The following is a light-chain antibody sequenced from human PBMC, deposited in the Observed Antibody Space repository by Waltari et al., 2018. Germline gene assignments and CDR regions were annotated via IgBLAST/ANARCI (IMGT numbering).Light chain of an antibody. J-gene: IGKJ2*01. CDR2: KAS. CDR3: QQYNTDYT. Sequence: DVQMTQSPSTLSASVGDTVSITCRASQSIMSWLAWYQQKAGKAPKVLISKASTLESGVPSRLSGSESGTDFTLTISNLQPDDFATYYCQQYNTDYTFGQGTILEIK. CDR1: QSIMSW. V-gene: IGKV1-5*03.